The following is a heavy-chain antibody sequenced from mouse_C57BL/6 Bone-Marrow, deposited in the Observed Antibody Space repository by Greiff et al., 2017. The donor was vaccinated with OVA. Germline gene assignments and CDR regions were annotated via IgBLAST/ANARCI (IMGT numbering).Heavy chain of an antibody. CDR2: INPGGGGT. V-gene: IGHV1-54*01. D-gene: IGHD1-1*01. CDR3: ARSAVVATYYYAMDY. Sequence: QVQLQQSGAELVRPGTSVKVSCKASGYAFTNYLIEWVKQRPGQGLEWIGVINPGGGGTNYNEKFKGKGTLNADKSSSTAYMQLSSLTSEDSAVYFCARSAVVATYYYAMDYWGQVTSVTVSS. J-gene: IGHJ4*01. CDR1: GYAFTNYL.